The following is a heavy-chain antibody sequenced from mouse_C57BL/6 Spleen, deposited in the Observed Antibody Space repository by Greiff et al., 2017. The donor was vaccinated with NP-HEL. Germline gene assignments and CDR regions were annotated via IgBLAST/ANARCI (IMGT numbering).Heavy chain of an antibody. CDR3: ARGEDYYGSSYGDY. Sequence: VQLQQSGAELARPGASVKLSCKASGYTFTSYGISWVKQRTGPGLEWIGEIYPRSGNTYYNEKFKGKATLTADKSSSTAYMELRSLTSEDSAVYFCARGEDYYGSSYGDYWGQGTTLTVSS. J-gene: IGHJ2*01. D-gene: IGHD1-1*01. CDR2: IYPRSGNT. V-gene: IGHV1-81*01. CDR1: GYTFTSYG.